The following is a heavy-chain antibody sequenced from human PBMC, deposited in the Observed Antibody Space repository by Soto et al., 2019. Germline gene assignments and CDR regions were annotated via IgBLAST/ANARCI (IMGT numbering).Heavy chain of an antibody. V-gene: IGHV3-73*02. Sequence: EVQLVESGGGLVQPGGSLKLSCAASGFTFSGSAMHWVRQASGKGLQWVGRIRSKANSYATSYDASVKGRFTISRDDSKNTAYPQMNSLRTEDTAVYYCTRRYFYDSSGYYMDDYWGQGTLVTVSS. CDR2: IRSKANSYAT. CDR1: GFTFSGSA. D-gene: IGHD3-22*01. J-gene: IGHJ4*02. CDR3: TRRYFYDSSGYYMDDY.